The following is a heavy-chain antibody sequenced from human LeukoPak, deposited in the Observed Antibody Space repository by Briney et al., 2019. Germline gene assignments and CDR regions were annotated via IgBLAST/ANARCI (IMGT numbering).Heavy chain of an antibody. CDR3: ARESEGQQLVFDY. D-gene: IGHD6-13*01. CDR2: ISAYNGNT. J-gene: IGHJ4*02. V-gene: IGHV1-18*04. CDR1: GYTFTGYY. Sequence: ASVKVSCKASGYTFTGYYMHWVRQAPGQGLEWMGWISAYNGNTNYAQKLQGRVTMTTDTSTSTAYMELRSLRSDDTAVYYCARESEGQQLVFDYWGQGTLVTVSS.